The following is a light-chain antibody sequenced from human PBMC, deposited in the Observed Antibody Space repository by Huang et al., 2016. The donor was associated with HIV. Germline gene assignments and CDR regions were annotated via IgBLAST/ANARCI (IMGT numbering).Light chain of an antibody. Sequence: EIVLTQSPATLSLSPGERATLSCRASQSVRSYLAWYQQQPGQAPRLLIYDASNRATGSPARFSGSGSGTDFTLTISSLEPEDFAVYYCQQRSNWAITFGQGTRLEIK. CDR2: DAS. CDR1: QSVRSY. J-gene: IGKJ5*01. CDR3: QQRSNWAIT. V-gene: IGKV3-11*01.